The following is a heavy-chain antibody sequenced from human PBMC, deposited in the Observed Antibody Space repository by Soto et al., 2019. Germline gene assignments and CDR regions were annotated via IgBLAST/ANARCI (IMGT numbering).Heavy chain of an antibody. V-gene: IGHV4-38-2*01. CDR2: IYHSGST. J-gene: IGHJ5*02. Sequence: PSETLSLTCAVSGYSISSGYYWGWIRQPPGKGLEWIGSIYHSGSTYYNPSLKSRVTISVDTSKNQFSLKLSSVTAADTAVYYCARAQWDDARFDPWGQGTLGTVSS. CDR1: GYSISSGYY. D-gene: IGHD1-26*01. CDR3: ARAQWDDARFDP.